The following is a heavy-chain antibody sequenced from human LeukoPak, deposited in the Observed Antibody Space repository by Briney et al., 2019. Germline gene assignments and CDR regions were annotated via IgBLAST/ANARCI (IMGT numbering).Heavy chain of an antibody. CDR3: ARQGLVPAAIRHGFDP. CDR2: IYYSGCT. CDR1: GGSISSSSYY. Sequence: SETLSLTCTVSGGSISSSSYYWGWTRQPPGKGLEWIGSIYYSGCTYYNPSLKSRVTISVDTSKNQFSLKLSSVTAADTAVYYCARQGLVPAAIRHGFDPWGQGTLVTVSS. V-gene: IGHV4-39*01. J-gene: IGHJ5*02. D-gene: IGHD2-2*02.